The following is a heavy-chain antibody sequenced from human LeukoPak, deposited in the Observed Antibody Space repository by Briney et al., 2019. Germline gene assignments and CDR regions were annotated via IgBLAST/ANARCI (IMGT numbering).Heavy chain of an antibody. D-gene: IGHD2-2*01. J-gene: IGHJ6*02. CDR3: AVVPAAMRDYGMDV. V-gene: IGHV1-69*04. Sequence: ASVKVSCKASGGTFSSYAISWVRQAPGQGLEWMGRVIPILGIANYAQKFQGRVTITADKSTSTAYMELSSLRSEDTAVYYCAVVPAAMRDYGMDVWGQGTTVTVSS. CDR2: VIPILGIA. CDR1: GGTFSSYA.